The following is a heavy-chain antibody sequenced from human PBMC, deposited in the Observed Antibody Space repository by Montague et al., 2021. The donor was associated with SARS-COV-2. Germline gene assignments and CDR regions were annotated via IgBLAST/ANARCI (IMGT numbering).Heavy chain of an antibody. CDR1: GGSISSSSYY. CDR2: IYYTGST. Sequence: SETLSLTCTVSGGSISSSSYYWGWIRQPPGKGLGWIGSIYYTGSTYYXXXLKSRVTISVDTSKNQFSLKLSSVTAAGTAVYYCARDTRIAMLVVVTRYGLDVWGQGTTVTVSS. D-gene: IGHD3-22*01. J-gene: IGHJ6*02. V-gene: IGHV4-39*07. CDR3: ARDTRIAMLVVVTRYGLDV.